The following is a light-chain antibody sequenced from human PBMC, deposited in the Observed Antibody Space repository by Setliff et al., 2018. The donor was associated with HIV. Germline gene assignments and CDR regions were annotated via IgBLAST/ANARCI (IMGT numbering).Light chain of an antibody. CDR3: CSYAGSQTFDV. Sequence: SALTQPASVSGSPGQSITISCTGNSSNIGTYDFVSWYRQYPGKAPELTIYDVTKRPSGVSKRFSGSKSGNAASLTISGLQPDDEADYYCCSYAGSQTFDVFGTGTKATVL. CDR2: DVT. J-gene: IGLJ1*01. V-gene: IGLV2-23*02. CDR1: SSNIGTYDF.